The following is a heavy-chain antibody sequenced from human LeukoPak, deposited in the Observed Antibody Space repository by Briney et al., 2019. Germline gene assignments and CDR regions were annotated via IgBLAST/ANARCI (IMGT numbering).Heavy chain of an antibody. D-gene: IGHD5-12*01. V-gene: IGHV4-39*06. CDR2: IYYSGST. Sequence: SETLSLTCTVSGGSISSSSYYWGWIRQPPGKGLEWIGSIYYSGSTYYNPSLKSRVTISVDTSKNQFPLKLSSVTAADTAVYYCARDHGGYDSHFDYWGQGTLVTVSS. CDR1: GGSISSSSYY. CDR3: ARDHGGYDSHFDY. J-gene: IGHJ4*02.